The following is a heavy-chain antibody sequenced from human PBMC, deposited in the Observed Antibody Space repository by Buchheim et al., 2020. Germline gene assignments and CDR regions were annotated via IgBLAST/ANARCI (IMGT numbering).Heavy chain of an antibody. V-gene: IGHV1-69*08. CDR2: IIPILGIA. CDR1: GGTFSSYT. Sequence: QVQLVQSGAEVKKPGSSVKVSCKASGGTFSSYTISWVRQAPGQGLEWMGRIIPILGIANYAQKFQGRVPITADKSTSTAYMELSSLRSEDTAVYYCARDGYNVLGGPDWYFDLWGRGTL. J-gene: IGHJ2*01. CDR3: ARDGYNVLGGPDWYFDL. D-gene: IGHD5-24*01.